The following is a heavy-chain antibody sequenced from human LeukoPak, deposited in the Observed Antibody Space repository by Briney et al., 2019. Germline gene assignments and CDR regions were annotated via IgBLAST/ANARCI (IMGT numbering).Heavy chain of an antibody. V-gene: IGHV1-69*02. CDR3: VRRPGRG. CDR1: GDTFSTFS. Sequence: GASVKVSCKGFGDTFSTFSISWVRQAPGQGLEWMGRIIPINGIVNYAQKFQGRVTITADKSTSTAFMELSTLTSDDTAIYYCVRRPGRGWGQGTLVTVSS. J-gene: IGHJ4*02. CDR2: IIPINGIV. D-gene: IGHD1-26*01.